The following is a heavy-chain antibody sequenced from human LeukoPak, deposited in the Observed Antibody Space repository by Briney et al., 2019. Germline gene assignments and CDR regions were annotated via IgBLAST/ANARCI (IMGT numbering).Heavy chain of an antibody. Sequence: SETLSLTCAVYGGSFSGYYWSWIRQPPGKGLEWIGEINHSGSTNYNPSLKSRVTISVDTSKNQFSLKLSSVTAADTAVYYCARVKFRDYGARFDPWGQGTLVTVSS. CDR1: GGSFSGYY. D-gene: IGHD4-17*01. CDR2: INHSGST. CDR3: ARVKFRDYGARFDP. V-gene: IGHV4-34*01. J-gene: IGHJ5*02.